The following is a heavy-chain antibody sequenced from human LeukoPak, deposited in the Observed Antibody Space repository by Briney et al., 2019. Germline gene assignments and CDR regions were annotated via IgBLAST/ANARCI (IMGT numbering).Heavy chain of an antibody. V-gene: IGHV3-48*03. J-gene: IGHJ3*02. D-gene: IGHD3-16*01. CDR1: GFTFSSYE. CDR3: GASRQYVGAFDI. Sequence: PGGSRRLSCAASGFTFSSYELYWVRQAPGKGLEWISYINSGSTTTKYADSVRGRFTISRDDVRESLYLQMSNLRAEDTATYYCGASRQYVGAFDIWGQGTLVTVSS. CDR2: INSGSTTT.